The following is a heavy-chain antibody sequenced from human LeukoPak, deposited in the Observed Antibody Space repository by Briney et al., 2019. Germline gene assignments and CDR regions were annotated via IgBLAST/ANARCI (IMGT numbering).Heavy chain of an antibody. Sequence: PSETLSLTCAVYSGSFSGYYWSWVRQPPGKGREWIGEINHSGSTNYNPSLKSRVTMSVDTSKNQFSLKLTSVTAADTAVYYCARGSGWFPFDYWGRGTLVTVSS. J-gene: IGHJ4*02. D-gene: IGHD6-19*01. CDR3: ARGSGWFPFDY. V-gene: IGHV4-34*01. CDR1: SGSFSGYY. CDR2: INHSGST.